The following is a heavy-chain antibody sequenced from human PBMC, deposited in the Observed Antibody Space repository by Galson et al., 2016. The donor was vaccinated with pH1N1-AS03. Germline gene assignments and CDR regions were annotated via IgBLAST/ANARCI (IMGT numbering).Heavy chain of an antibody. CDR3: ARDFNWRIDY. CDR2: IRWNGDK. V-gene: IGHV2-5*01. D-gene: IGHD1-1*01. CDR1: GFSLASTDVN. Sequence: LVKPTQTLTLTCTFSGFSLASTDVNVAWIRQPPGKALEWLALIRWNGDKHYSPSLKNRLTVTKDTSKNQVVLTMTNLDPVDTATYFCARDFNWRIDYWGQGTLVTVSS. J-gene: IGHJ4*02.